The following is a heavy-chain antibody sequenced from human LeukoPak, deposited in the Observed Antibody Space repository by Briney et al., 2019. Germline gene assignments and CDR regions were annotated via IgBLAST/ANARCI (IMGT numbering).Heavy chain of an antibody. D-gene: IGHD3-22*01. CDR2: IIPIFGTA. CDR3: ARSGVERYYYDGSGYQEFDY. J-gene: IGHJ4*02. CDR1: GGTFSSYA. Sequence: GASVKVSCKASGGTFSSYAIGWVRQAPGQGLEWMGGIIPIFGTANYAQKFQGRVTITADESTSTAYMELSSLRSEDTAVYYCARSGVERYYYDGSGYQEFDYWGQGTLVTVSS. V-gene: IGHV1-69*01.